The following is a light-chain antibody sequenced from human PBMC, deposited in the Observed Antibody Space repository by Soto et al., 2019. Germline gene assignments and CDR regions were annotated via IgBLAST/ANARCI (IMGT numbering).Light chain of an antibody. CDR3: QTWGTDIVV. CDR1: SGHSSYA. Sequence: QLVLTQSPSASASLGASVTLTCSLSSGHSSYAIAWHQQQSEKGPRYLMKLNSDGSHSKGDGIAYRFSGSSPGAERYLTISCLQAEDEADYYCQTWGTDIVVFGGGTKLTVL. J-gene: IGLJ2*01. V-gene: IGLV4-69*01. CDR2: LNSDGSH.